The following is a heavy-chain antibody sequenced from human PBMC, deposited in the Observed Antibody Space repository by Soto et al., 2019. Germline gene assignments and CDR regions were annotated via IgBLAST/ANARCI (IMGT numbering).Heavy chain of an antibody. V-gene: IGHV1-69*01. D-gene: IGHD5-12*01. CDR2: IIPIFGTA. CDR3: ASSGWLQLHGDCYFDY. Sequence: QVQLVQSGAEVKKPGSSVKVSCKASGGTFSSYAISWVRQAPGQGLEWMGGIIPIFGTANYAQKFQGRVTITADESTSTAYMELSSLRSEDTAVYYCASSGWLQLHGDCYFDYWGQGTLVTVSS. J-gene: IGHJ4*02. CDR1: GGTFSSYA.